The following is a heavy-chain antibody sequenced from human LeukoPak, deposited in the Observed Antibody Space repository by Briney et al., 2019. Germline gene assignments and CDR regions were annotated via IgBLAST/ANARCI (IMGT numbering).Heavy chain of an antibody. Sequence: SGTLSLTCAVSGGSISGGGDYWGWVRPPPGEGGVWVGEISHSGNTNYNQSLKSRVTISVDTSKNQYSLKLSSVTAADTAAYYCARGLSYCSSTSCYNLRSFDPWDQGTPLTASS. CDR2: ISHSGNT. J-gene: IGHJ5*02. CDR1: GGSISGGGDY. CDR3: ARGLSYCSSTSCYNLRSFDP. D-gene: IGHD2-2*01. V-gene: IGHV4-34*01.